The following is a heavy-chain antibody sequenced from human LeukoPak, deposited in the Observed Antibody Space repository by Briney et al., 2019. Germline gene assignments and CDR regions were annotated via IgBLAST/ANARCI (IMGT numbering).Heavy chain of an antibody. CDR2: ISGSGGST. CDR3: ARETADSSGYYYY. Sequence: GGSLRLSCAASGFTFSSYAMSWVRQAPGKGLEWVSAISGSGGSTYYADSVKGRFTISKDNSKNTLYLQMNSLRAEDTAVYYCARETADSSGYYYYWGQGTLVTVSS. V-gene: IGHV3-23*01. J-gene: IGHJ4*02. D-gene: IGHD3-22*01. CDR1: GFTFSSYA.